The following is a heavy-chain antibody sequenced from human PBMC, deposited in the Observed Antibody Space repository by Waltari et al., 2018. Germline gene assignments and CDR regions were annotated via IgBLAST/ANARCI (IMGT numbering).Heavy chain of an antibody. CDR3: ARDTFDTGNYRYAFDI. V-gene: IGHV4-4*07. J-gene: IGHJ3*02. Sequence: QIQLQESGPGLVKPSETLSLTCTVSGGPISGSSWSWFRQPAGMGLEWVGRIYSSGSTNYNPSLKSRLTLSVDTSKNHFSLKLTSVTAADTAVYYCARDTFDTGNYRYAFDIWGQGTMVIVSS. D-gene: IGHD3-9*01. CDR2: IYSSGST. CDR1: GGPISGSS.